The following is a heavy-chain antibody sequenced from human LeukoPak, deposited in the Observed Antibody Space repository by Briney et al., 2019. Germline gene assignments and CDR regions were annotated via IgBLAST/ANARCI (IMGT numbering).Heavy chain of an antibody. D-gene: IGHD6-19*01. CDR2: IYTGGTT. CDR1: GGSTSSHF. Sequence: SGTLSLTCTVSGGSTSSHFWSWIRQPPGKGLEWIGNIYTGGTTNYNPSLKSGVTISIDTSKNQLSLHLASVTAADTAVYYCTKATKWLAFDDWGRGTLVTVSS. CDR3: TKATKWLAFDD. J-gene: IGHJ4*02. V-gene: IGHV4-59*11.